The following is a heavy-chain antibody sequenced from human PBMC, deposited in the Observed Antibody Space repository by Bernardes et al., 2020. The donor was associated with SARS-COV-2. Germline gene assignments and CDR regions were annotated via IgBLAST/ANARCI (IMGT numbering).Heavy chain of an antibody. J-gene: IGHJ6*02. CDR2: IYYSGST. Sequence: SETLSLTCTVSGGSVSSGSYYWSWIRQPPGKGLERIGYIYYSGSTNYNPSLKSRVTISVDTSKNQFSLKLSSVTAADTAVYYCARGGGLPLYYYYYGMDVWGQGTTVTVSS. CDR3: ARGGGLPLYYYYYGMDV. CDR1: GGSVSSGSYY. V-gene: IGHV4-61*01. D-gene: IGHD2-15*01.